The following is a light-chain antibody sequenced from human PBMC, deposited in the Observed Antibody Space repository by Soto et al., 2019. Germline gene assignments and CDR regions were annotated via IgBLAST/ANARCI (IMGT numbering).Light chain of an antibody. CDR1: QSVNSNY. J-gene: IGKJ2*03. V-gene: IGKV3-20*01. CDR2: GTS. CDR3: QQSGDGNSPRYS. Sequence: EIVLTQSPGTLSLSPGERVTLSCRASQSVNSNYLAWYQQKPGQAPRLLIYGTSSRATDIPDRFSGSGSGTDFPRTISRLEPEDFAVYYCQQSGDGNSPRYSFGQGTKREIK.